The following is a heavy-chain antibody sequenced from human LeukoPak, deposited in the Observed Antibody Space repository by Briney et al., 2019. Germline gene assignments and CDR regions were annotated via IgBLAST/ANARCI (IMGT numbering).Heavy chain of an antibody. CDR2: ISGSGSST. D-gene: IGHD6-19*01. V-gene: IGHV3-23*01. CDR1: RFTFTSYA. CDR3: AKSPSSGWPYYFDY. J-gene: IGHJ4*02. Sequence: PGGSLRLSCAASRFTFTSYAMNWVRQAPGKGLEWVSTISGSGSSTYYADSVKGRFTISRDNSKNTLFLQMNSLRAEDTAVYYCAKSPSSGWPYYFDYWGQGTLVTVSS.